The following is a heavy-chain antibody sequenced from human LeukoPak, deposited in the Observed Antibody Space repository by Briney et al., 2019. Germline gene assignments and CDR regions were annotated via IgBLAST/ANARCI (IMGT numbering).Heavy chain of an antibody. V-gene: IGHV4-39*01. Sequence: SETLSLTCTVSGGSISSSSYYWGWIRQPPGKGLEWIGSIYYSGSTYYNPSLKSRVTISVDTSKNQFSLKLSSVTAADTAVYYCASPDSSGEYFQHWGQGTLVTVSS. CDR1: GGSISSSSYY. CDR2: IYYSGST. J-gene: IGHJ1*01. D-gene: IGHD3-22*01. CDR3: ASPDSSGEYFQH.